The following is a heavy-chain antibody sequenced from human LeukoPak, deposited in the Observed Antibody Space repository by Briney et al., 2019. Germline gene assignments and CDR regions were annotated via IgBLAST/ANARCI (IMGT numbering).Heavy chain of an antibody. V-gene: IGHV4-30-4*01. CDR2: IYYSGST. CDR1: GGSISSGDYY. D-gene: IGHD3-3*01. J-gene: IGHJ5*02. Sequence: SQTLSLTCTVSGGSISSGDYYWSWIRQPPGKGLEWIGYIYYSGSTNYNPSLKSRVTISVDTSKNQFSLKLSSVTAADTAVYYCARGGNYDFWSGYYVSSYNWFDPWGQGTLVTVSS. CDR3: ARGGNYDFWSGYYVSSYNWFDP.